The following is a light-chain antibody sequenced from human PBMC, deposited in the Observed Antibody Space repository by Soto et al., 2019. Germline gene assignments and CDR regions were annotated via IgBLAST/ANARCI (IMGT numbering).Light chain of an antibody. CDR3: QQYGGSPRT. CDR1: QSLSSSY. J-gene: IGKJ5*01. Sequence: PRAGGESRSLSWTVSQSLSSSYLAWYQQKPGQAPRLLIYGTSSRATGIPDRFSGSGCGTDFTLISSSLEPEDFALYYCQQYGGSPRTFGQGTRLEIK. CDR2: GTS. V-gene: IGKV3-20*01.